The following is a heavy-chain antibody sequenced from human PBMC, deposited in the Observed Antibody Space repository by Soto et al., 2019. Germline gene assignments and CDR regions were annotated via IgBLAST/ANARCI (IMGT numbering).Heavy chain of an antibody. V-gene: IGHV4-59*08. D-gene: IGHD5-12*01. CDR2: IYYSGNT. Sequence: PSETLSLTCTVSGGSISSYYWSWIRQPPGKGQEWIGYIYYSGNTNYNPSLKSRVTISVDTSKNQFSLKLSSVTAADMAVYFFATTRITAYYYYYLEVWGKGSTVTVSS. CDR1: GGSISSYY. CDR3: ATTRITAYYYYYLEV. J-gene: IGHJ6*03.